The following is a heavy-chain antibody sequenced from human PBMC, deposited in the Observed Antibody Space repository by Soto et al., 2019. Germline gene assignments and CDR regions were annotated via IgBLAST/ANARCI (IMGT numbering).Heavy chain of an antibody. CDR3: ARGLGDSFNPFLDY. V-gene: IGHV1-46*01. CDR2: INPSSASA. J-gene: IGHJ4*02. CDR1: GYPFTNYY. D-gene: IGHD2-21*01. Sequence: ASVKVSCKASSGYPFTNYYMHWVRQAPGQGLEWVGIINPSSASASYAQKFQDRVTMTRDTSTSTVYMELSSLRFEDTAVYYCARGLGDSFNPFLDYWGQGSLVTASS.